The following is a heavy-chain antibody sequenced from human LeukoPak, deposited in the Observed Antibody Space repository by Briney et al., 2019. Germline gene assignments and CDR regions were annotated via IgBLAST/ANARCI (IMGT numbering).Heavy chain of an antibody. Sequence: SETLSLTCTVSGGSISSSGYHWGWIRQPPGKGLEWIGSIHYSGSTYYNPSLKSRVTISVDSSKNHFTLKLTTVTAADTAVYYCARQPMVRGIFGSNCFDPGGQGTLVTVSS. CDR3: ARQPMVRGIFGSNCFDP. CDR1: GGSISSSGYH. D-gene: IGHD3-10*01. V-gene: IGHV4-39*01. J-gene: IGHJ5*02. CDR2: IHYSGST.